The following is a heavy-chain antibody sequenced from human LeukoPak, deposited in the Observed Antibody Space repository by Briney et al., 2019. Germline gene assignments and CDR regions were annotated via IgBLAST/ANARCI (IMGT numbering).Heavy chain of an antibody. J-gene: IGHJ3*02. CDR2: IYSGGST. D-gene: IGHD1-26*01. CDR3: ARDLVGDPGLDAFDI. V-gene: IGHV3-53*01. Sequence: GGSLRLSCAASGFTVSSNYMSWVRQAPGKGLEWVSVIYSGGSTYYADSVKGRFTISRDNSKNTLYLQMNSLRAEDTAVYYCARDLVGDPGLDAFDIWGQGTMVTVSS. CDR1: GFTVSSNY.